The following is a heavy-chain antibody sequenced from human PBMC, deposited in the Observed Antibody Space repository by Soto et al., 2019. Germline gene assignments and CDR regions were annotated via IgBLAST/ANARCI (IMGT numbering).Heavy chain of an antibody. D-gene: IGHD6-13*01. CDR2: IYWDDDK. V-gene: IGHV2-5*02. CDR3: AHVYSSSWYGYEFFQY. J-gene: IGHJ1*01. CDR1: GFSLSTSGVG. Sequence: GSGPTLVNPTQTLTLTCTFSGFSLSTSGVGVGWIRQPPGKALEWLALIYWDDDKRFSPSLKSRLTITKDTSKNQVVFTMTDMDPVDTATYYCAHVYSSSWYGYEFFQYWGQGTLVTVSS.